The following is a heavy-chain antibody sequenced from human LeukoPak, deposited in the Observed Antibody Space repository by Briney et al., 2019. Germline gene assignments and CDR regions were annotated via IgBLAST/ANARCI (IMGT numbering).Heavy chain of an antibody. J-gene: IGHJ5*02. CDR3: ARDKRNYYGSGSYYFWFDP. CDR2: INPNSGGT. D-gene: IGHD3-10*01. Sequence: GASVKVSCKASGYTFTSYYMHWVRQAPGQGLEWMGWINPNSGGTNYAQKFQGRVTMTRDTSISTAYMELSRLRSDDTAVYYCARDKRNYYGSGSYYFWFDPWGQGTLVTVSS. CDR1: GYTFTSYY. V-gene: IGHV1-2*02.